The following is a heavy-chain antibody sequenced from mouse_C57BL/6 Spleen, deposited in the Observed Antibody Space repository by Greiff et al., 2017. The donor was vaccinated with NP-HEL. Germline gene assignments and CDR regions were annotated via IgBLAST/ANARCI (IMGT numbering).Heavy chain of an antibody. D-gene: IGHD1-1*01. J-gene: IGHJ2*01. V-gene: IGHV1-15*01. CDR2: IDPETGGT. Sequence: QVQLQQSGAELVRPGASVTLSCKASGYTFTDYEMHWVKQTPVHGLEWIGAIDPETGGTAYNQKFKGKAILTADKSSSTAYMELRSLTSEDSAVYYCTRCFGNYFDYWGQGTTLTVSS. CDR1: GYTFTDYE. CDR3: TRCFGNYFDY.